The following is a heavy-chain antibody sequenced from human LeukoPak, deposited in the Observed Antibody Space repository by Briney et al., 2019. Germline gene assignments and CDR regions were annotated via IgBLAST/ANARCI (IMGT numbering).Heavy chain of an antibody. Sequence: GTSLRLSCVGSGFTFSSYGIHWVRQLPGKGPEWVAIISYGGSSEFYADSVKGRFKISRDNSKNTVNLQMNSLGVEDTAVYYCAKGLGPLVRGVVPRTYYMDVWGRGTTVTVSS. CDR1: GFTFSSYG. CDR3: AKGLGPLVRGVVPRTYYMDV. J-gene: IGHJ6*03. V-gene: IGHV3-30*18. D-gene: IGHD3-10*01. CDR2: ISYGGSSE.